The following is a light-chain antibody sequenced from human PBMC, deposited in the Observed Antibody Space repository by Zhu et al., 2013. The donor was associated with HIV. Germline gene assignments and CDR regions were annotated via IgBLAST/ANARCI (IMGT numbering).Light chain of an antibody. V-gene: IGKV3-20*01. CDR2: GTS. CDR3: QQFDSSLTWT. Sequence: EIVLTQSPGTLSLSPGERATLSCRASQAVSHNYLAWYQQKPGQAPRLLIYGTSNRATGIPDRFSGSGSGTDFTLVISRLEPEDFAVYYCQQFDSSLTWTFGQGTKVEIK. CDR1: QAVSHNY. J-gene: IGKJ1*01.